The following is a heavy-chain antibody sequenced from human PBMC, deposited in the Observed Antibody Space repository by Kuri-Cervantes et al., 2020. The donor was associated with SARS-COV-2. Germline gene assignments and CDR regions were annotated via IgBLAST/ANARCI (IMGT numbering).Heavy chain of an antibody. Sequence: GGSLRLSCAASGFTFSSYAMSWVRQAPGKGLEWVSRFMSDGTSPSYADSVRGRFTISRGNAKNTLYLQMNSLRADDTAVYYCAKSDWFDPWGQGTLVTVSS. CDR3: AKSDWFDP. V-gene: IGHV3-74*01. CDR1: GFTFSSYA. J-gene: IGHJ5*02. CDR2: FMSDGTSP.